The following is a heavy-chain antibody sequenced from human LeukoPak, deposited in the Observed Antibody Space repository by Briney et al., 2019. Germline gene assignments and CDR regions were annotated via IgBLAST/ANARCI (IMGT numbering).Heavy chain of an antibody. J-gene: IGHJ4*02. V-gene: IGHV3-23*01. D-gene: IGHD3-10*01. CDR1: GFTFSSYS. CDR3: AKASVLWFGELLPLDY. Sequence: GGSLRLSCAASGFTFSSYSMNRVRQAPGKGLEWVSAISGSGGSTYYADSVKGRFTISRDNSKNTLYLQMNSLRAEDTAVYYCAKASVLWFGELLPLDYWGQGTLVTVSS. CDR2: ISGSGGST.